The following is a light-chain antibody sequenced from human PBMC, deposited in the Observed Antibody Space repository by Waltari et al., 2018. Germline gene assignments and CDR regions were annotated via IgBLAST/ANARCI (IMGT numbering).Light chain of an antibody. Sequence: QSALTRPPSVSGSPGRSFTISCTGTSSKVVGYTYVSRYQQHPGKAPKLMIYDVSKRPSGVSNRFSGSKSGNTASLTISGLQAEDEADYYCSSYTSSSTFYVFGTGTKVTVL. CDR3: SSYTSSSTFYV. CDR1: SSKVVGYTY. J-gene: IGLJ1*01. V-gene: IGLV2-14*01. CDR2: DVS.